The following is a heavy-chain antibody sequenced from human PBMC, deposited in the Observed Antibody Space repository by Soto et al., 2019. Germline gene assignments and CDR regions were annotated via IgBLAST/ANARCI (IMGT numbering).Heavy chain of an antibody. CDR3: ARGPAIFGVVIGYFDY. CDR2: INPNSGGT. J-gene: IGHJ4*02. D-gene: IGHD3-3*01. CDR1: GYTFTGYY. Sequence: QVQLVQSGAEVRKPGASVKVSCKASGYTFTGYYMHWVRQAPGQGLEWMGWINPNSGGTSYEQNFQGWVTMTRDTPISTAYMELSRLRSDDTAVYYCARGPAIFGVVIGYFDYWGQGTLLTVSS. V-gene: IGHV1-2*04.